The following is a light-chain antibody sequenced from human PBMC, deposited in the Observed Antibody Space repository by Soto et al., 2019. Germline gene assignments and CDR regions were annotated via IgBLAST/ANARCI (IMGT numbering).Light chain of an antibody. Sequence: EIVLTQSPGTLSLSPGERATLSCGASQSVSRNFLAWYQQKPGQAPRLLIYGASNRATGIPDRFSGSGSETDFTLTISRLEPEDFAVYYCQQFGSSSYTFGQGTKLDIK. CDR3: QQFGSSSYT. CDR2: GAS. CDR1: QSVSRNF. V-gene: IGKV3-20*01. J-gene: IGKJ2*01.